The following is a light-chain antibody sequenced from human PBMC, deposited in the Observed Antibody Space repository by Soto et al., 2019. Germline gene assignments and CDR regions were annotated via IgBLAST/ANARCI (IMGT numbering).Light chain of an antibody. CDR1: QSISSW. V-gene: IGKV1-5*01. CDR2: DAS. J-gene: IGKJ1*01. CDR3: QQYNSYSTLT. Sequence: DIQMTQSPSTLSASVGDRVTITCRASQSISSWLAWYQQKPGKAPKLLICDASSLESGVPSRFSGSGSGTEFTLTICSLEPDDFATYYCQQYNSYSTLTFGQGTKVEIK.